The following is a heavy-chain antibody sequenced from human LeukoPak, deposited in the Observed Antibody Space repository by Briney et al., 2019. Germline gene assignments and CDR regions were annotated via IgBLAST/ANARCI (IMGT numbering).Heavy chain of an antibody. Sequence: AGSLRLSCAASGFTFSSYPMRWVRQAPGKGLEGVTTISGGGARTWYAHPVRGRITISRDTSTNTVDVQLNSLSAADTAVYSCAKFRVSERTAIDSWGQGTLVTVSS. CDR3: AKFRVSERTAIDS. CDR2: ISGGGART. CDR1: GFTFSSYP. D-gene: IGHD1-1*01. V-gene: IGHV3-23*01. J-gene: IGHJ4*02.